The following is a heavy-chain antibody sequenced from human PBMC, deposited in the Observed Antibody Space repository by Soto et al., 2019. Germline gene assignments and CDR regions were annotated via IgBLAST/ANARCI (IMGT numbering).Heavy chain of an antibody. CDR3: ARVRGNQLLWWFDP. CDR1: GGSISSGGYY. J-gene: IGHJ5*02. CDR2: IYHSGTT. Sequence: QVQLQESGPGLVKPSQTLSLTCTVSGGSISSGGYYWSWIRQHPGKGLEWIGYIYHSGTTYYNPSIKSRVTISVDTSKNQFSLKLTSVTAADTAVYYCARVRGNQLLWWFDPWGQGTLVTVSS. V-gene: IGHV4-31*03. D-gene: IGHD2-2*01.